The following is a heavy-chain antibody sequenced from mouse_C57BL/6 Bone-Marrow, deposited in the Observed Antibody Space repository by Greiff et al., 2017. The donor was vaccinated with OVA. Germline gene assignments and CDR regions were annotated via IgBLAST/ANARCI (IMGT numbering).Heavy chain of an antibody. V-gene: IGHV1-52*01. J-gene: IGHJ3*01. Sequence: QVQLQQPGAELVRPGSSVKLSCKASGYTFTSYWMHWVKQRPIQGLEWIGNIDPSDSETHYNQKFKDKATLTVDKSSSTAYIQLSSLTSEDSAVYYCARGGYDYDGFAYWGQGTLVTVSA. CDR3: ARGGYDYDGFAY. CDR1: GYTFTSYW. D-gene: IGHD2-4*01. CDR2: IDPSDSET.